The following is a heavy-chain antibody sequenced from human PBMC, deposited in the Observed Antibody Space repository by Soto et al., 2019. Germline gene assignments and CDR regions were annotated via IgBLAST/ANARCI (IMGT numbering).Heavy chain of an antibody. CDR2: VNPSGGHT. J-gene: IGHJ4*02. CDR3: XXXXXXXXXXXALDY. V-gene: IGHV1-46*01. CDR1: GDTFTDYY. Sequence: QVQLMQSGAEVKKPGASVKVSCKASGDTFTDYYIHWVRQAPGQGLEWMGTVNPSGGHTTYAQHXXGXXXXXXXXXXXXXXXXXXXXXXXXXXXXXXXXXXXXXXXXXALDYWGQGTLVTVSS.